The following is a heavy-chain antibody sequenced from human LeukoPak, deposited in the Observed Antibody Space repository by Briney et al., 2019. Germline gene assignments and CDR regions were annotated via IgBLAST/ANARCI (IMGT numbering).Heavy chain of an antibody. CDR2: MNPNSGNT. V-gene: IGHV1-8*01. Sequence: RASVKVSCKASGYTFTSYDINWVRQATGQGLEWMGWMNPNSGNTGYAQKFQGRVTMTRNTSISTAYMELSSLRSEDTAVYYCARGVRGVIIYYYGIDVWGQGTTVTVSS. CDR3: ARGVRGVIIYYYGIDV. J-gene: IGHJ6*02. CDR1: GYTFTSYD. D-gene: IGHD3-10*02.